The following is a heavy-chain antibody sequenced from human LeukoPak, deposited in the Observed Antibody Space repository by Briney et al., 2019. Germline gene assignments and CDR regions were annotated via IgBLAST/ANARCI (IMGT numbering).Heavy chain of an antibody. V-gene: IGHV1-18*01. J-gene: IGHJ4*02. CDR3: ARVEIAMSKSVY. CDR2: INAYNGNS. D-gene: IGHD5-18*01. Sequence: ASAKVSCKASGYTFASYGISWVRQAPGQGLEWMGWINAYNGNSNYAQNFQGRVTMTTDTSTSTAYMEMRSLISDDTAVYYCARVEIAMSKSVYWGQGTLVTVSS. CDR1: GYTFASYG.